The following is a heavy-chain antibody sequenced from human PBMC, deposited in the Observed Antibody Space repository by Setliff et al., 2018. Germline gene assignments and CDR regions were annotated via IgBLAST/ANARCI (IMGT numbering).Heavy chain of an antibody. CDR3: ARVAQCGSTSSCFIDY. J-gene: IGHJ4*02. CDR1: GYTFSHYG. Sequence: ASVKVSCKTSGYTFSHYGVNWVRQAPGQGLEWMGWINTDNGKPTYAQGFTGRFVFSFDTSLSTAYLEINRLKADDTAIYYCARVAQCGSTSSCFIDYWGQGTLVTVSS. CDR2: INTDNGKP. V-gene: IGHV7-4-1*02. D-gene: IGHD2-2*01.